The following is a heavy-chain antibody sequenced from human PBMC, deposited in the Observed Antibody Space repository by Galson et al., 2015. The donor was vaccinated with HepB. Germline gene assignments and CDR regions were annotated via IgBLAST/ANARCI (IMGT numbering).Heavy chain of an antibody. J-gene: IGHJ6*03. V-gene: IGHV3-23*01. CDR1: GLTLETYD. CDR2: ISENDIST. D-gene: IGHD2/OR15-2a*01. CDR3: AKGSSTSFYHYYMDV. Sequence: SLRLSCAASGLTLETYDISWVRQAPGRGLQWVSAISENDISTHYADPVKGRFTISRQKSKNMVFLQMNRLKVEDTAVYYCAKGSSTSFYHYYMDVWGKGTTVTV.